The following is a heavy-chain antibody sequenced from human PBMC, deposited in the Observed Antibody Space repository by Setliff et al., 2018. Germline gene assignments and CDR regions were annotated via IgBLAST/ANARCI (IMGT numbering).Heavy chain of an antibody. V-gene: IGHV4-59*01. CDR3: ARASYYYDSSGYYGAGAFDI. D-gene: IGHD3-22*01. CDR2: IYYSGST. J-gene: IGHJ3*02. CDR1: GGSISSYY. Sequence: SETLSLTCTASGGSISSYYWSWIRQPPGKGLEWIGYIYYSGSTNYNPSLKSRVTISVDTSKNQFSLKLSSVTAADTAVYYCARASYYYDSSGYYGAGAFDIWGQGTMSPSPQ.